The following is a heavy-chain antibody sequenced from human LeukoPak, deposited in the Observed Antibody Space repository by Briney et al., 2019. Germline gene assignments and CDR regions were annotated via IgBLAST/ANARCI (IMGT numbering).Heavy chain of an antibody. D-gene: IGHD1/OR15-1a*01. V-gene: IGHV4-61*01. J-gene: IGHJ4*02. CDR1: GGSVSSGSYY. CDR2: ICYSGST. Sequence: PSETLSLTCTVSGGSVSSGSYYWSWIRQPPGKGLEWIGYICYSGSTNYNPSLKSRVTISVDTSKNQFSLKLSSVTAADTAVYYCARVSNQKTTFDYWGQGTLVTVSS. CDR3: ARVSNQKTTFDY.